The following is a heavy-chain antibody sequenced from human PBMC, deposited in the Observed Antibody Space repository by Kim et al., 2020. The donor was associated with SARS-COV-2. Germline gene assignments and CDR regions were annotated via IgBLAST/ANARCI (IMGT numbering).Heavy chain of an antibody. D-gene: IGHD2-15*01. Sequence: GRFTSSRDNAKNSLYLQMNSLRAEDTAVYYCARDHFAGYCSGGSCYSDDYWGQGTLVTVSS. CDR3: ARDHFAGYCSGGSCYSDDY. J-gene: IGHJ4*02. V-gene: IGHV3-11*05.